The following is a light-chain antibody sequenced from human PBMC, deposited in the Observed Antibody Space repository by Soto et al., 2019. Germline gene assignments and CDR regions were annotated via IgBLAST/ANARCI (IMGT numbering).Light chain of an antibody. J-gene: IGLJ2*01. CDR3: SSYTSGSTLDVL. Sequence: QSALTQPASVSGSPGQSITISCTGTSSDVGYHNYVSWYQQHPGKAPKLMIYDVSDRPSGVSNRFSGSKSGNTASLTISGLQAEDEADYYCSSYTSGSTLDVLFGGGTQLTVL. CDR1: SSDVGYHNY. CDR2: DVS. V-gene: IGLV2-14*03.